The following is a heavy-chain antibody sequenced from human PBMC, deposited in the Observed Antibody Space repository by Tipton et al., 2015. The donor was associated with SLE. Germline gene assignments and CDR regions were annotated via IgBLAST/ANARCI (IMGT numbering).Heavy chain of an antibody. D-gene: IGHD5-18*01. CDR1: GYSISSGSYY. Sequence: TLSLTCAVSGYSISSGSYYWSWIRQPAGKGLEWIGYIYTSGSTNYNPSLKSRVTISVDTSKNQFSLKLSSVTAADTAVYYCARAKGGYSYGQYYYYYYGMDVWGQGNPGHRLL. V-gene: IGHV4-61*09. CDR2: IYTSGST. CDR3: ARAKGGYSYGQYYYYYYGMDV. J-gene: IGHJ6*02.